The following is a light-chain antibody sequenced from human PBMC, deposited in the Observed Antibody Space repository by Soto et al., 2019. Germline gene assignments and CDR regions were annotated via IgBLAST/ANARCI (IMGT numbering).Light chain of an antibody. CDR1: SSDVGAYNY. CDR3: SSFTSTSTYV. V-gene: IGLV2-8*01. CDR2: EVN. Sequence: QSVLTQPPSASGSPGQSVTISCTGTSSDVGAYNYVSWYRQHPGKAPKLLIFEVNSRPSGVPDRFSGSKSGNTASLTISGLQAEDEADYYCSSFTSTSTYVFGTGTKVTVL. J-gene: IGLJ1*01.